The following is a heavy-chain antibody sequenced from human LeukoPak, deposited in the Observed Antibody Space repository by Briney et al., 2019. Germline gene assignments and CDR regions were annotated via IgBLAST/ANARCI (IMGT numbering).Heavy chain of an antibody. V-gene: IGHV4-59*01. J-gene: IGHJ4*02. Sequence: SETLSLTCTVSGGSINSYYWSWIRQPPGKGLEWIGYISYSGSTNYNPSLKSRVSISVDKSKNQFFPKLNSVTAADTALYYCARGNANWGQGTLVTVSS. CDR3: ARGNAN. CDR2: ISYSGST. CDR1: GGSINSYY.